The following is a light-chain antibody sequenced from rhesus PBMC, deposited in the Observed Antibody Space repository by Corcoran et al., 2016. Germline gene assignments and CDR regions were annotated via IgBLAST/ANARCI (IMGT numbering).Light chain of an antibody. CDR3: QQFSSSPPT. Sequence: DIQMTQSPSSLSASVGDTVTVTCRASQSLSTWLAWYQQKPGQAPKLLIYKASTLESGGPSRFSGSGSGTDCTLTISSLQSEDSATYYCQQFSSSPPTFGQGTKLDIK. J-gene: IGKJ1*01. CDR2: KAS. CDR1: QSLSTW. V-gene: IGKV1-22*01.